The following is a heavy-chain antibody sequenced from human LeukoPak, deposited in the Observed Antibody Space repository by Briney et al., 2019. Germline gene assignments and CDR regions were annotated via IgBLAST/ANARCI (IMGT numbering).Heavy chain of an antibody. V-gene: IGHV3-21*01. J-gene: IGHJ3*02. Sequence: GGSLRLSCAASGFTFSSYSMNWVRQAPGKGLEWVSSISSSSSYINYADSLKGRFTISRDNAKNTLYLQMNSLRAEDTAVYYCARDPGWLPKLDAFDIWGQGTMVTVSS. D-gene: IGHD5-12*01. CDR3: ARDPGWLPKLDAFDI. CDR1: GFTFSSYS. CDR2: ISSSSSYI.